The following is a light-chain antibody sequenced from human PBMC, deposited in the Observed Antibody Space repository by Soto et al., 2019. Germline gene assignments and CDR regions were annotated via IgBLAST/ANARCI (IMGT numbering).Light chain of an antibody. CDR2: EVS. Sequence: QSALTQPASVSGSPGQSITISCTGTSSDVGGYNYVSWYQQHPGKAPKLMIYEVSNRPSGVSNRFSGSKSGNTASLTISGLQAEDDADYCCSSYTSSSTLEVFGGGTELTVL. CDR3: SSYTSSSTLEV. CDR1: SSDVGGYNY. V-gene: IGLV2-14*01. J-gene: IGLJ2*01.